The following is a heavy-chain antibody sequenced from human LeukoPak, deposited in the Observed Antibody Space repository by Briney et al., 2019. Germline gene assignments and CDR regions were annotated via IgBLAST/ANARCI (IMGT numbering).Heavy chain of an antibody. CDR3: ARVPTTVTTGEPGYFDY. J-gene: IGHJ4*02. D-gene: IGHD4-17*01. Sequence: SVKVSCKASGGTFSSYAISWVRQAPGQGLEWMGGIIPIFGTTNYAQKFQGRVTITADKSTSTAYMELSSLRSEDTAVYYCARVPTTVTTGEPGYFDYWGQGTLVTVSS. V-gene: IGHV1-69*06. CDR2: IIPIFGTT. CDR1: GGTFSSYA.